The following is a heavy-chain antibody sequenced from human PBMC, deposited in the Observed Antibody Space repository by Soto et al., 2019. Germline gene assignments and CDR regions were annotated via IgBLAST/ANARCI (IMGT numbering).Heavy chain of an antibody. CDR1: GFPFSSYA. Sequence: VGSLRLSCAASGFPFSSYAMSWVRHAPDKGLEWVSAIDFTGAGTYYADSVKGRFTISRDNSKNTLYLQMNSLSAEDTAIYYCAKDAIMVSSSFNYFDFWGQGALVTVSS. V-gene: IGHV3-23*01. CDR3: AKDAIMVSSSFNYFDF. J-gene: IGHJ4*02. D-gene: IGHD6-13*01. CDR2: IDFTGAGT.